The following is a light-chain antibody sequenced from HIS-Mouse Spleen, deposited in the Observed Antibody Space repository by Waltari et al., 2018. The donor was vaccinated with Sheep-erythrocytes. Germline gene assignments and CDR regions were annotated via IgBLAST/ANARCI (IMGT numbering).Light chain of an antibody. V-gene: IGKV1-8*01. CDR1: QGISSY. Sequence: AIRMTQSPSSFSASTGDRVTITCRASQGISSYLAWYRQKPGKAPKLLIYAASTLQSGVPSRFSGSGSGTDFTLTISCLQSEDFATYYCQQSYSTPQFTFGPGTKVDIK. CDR2: AAS. CDR3: QQSYSTPQFT. J-gene: IGKJ3*01.